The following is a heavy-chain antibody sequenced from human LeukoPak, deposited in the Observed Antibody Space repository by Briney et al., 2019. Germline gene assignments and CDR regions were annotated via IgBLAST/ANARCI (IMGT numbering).Heavy chain of an antibody. CDR1: GFTCSSYS. D-gene: IGHD2-2*01. J-gene: IGHJ4*02. CDR2: ISSSSSTI. CDR3: ARVQYVGIVDY. Sequence: GGSLRLSCAASGFTCSSYSMNWVRQAPGKGLEWVSYISSSSSTIYYADSVKGRFTISRDNAKNSLYLQMNSLRAEDTAVYYCARVQYVGIVDYWGQGTLVTVSS. V-gene: IGHV3-48*04.